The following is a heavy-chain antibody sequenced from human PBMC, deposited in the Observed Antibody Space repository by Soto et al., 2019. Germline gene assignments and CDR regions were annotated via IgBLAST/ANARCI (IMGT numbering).Heavy chain of an antibody. CDR3: ARSIATNGTNIEL. CDR1: NESIYGYY. V-gene: IGHV4-59*01. Sequence: SETLSLTCNFSNESIYGYYWSCTRHPPGKWLEWIGYVYFSGSDNYNPSLKSRVTISINTSKKQLSLRLSSVTAADTAVYYCARSIATNGTNIELWGQGTLVNVSS. D-gene: IGHD6-6*01. CDR2: VYFSGSD. J-gene: IGHJ4*02.